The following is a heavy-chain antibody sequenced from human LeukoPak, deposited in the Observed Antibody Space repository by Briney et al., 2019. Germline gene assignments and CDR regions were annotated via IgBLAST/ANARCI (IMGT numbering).Heavy chain of an antibody. V-gene: IGHV1-69*05. D-gene: IGHD3-3*01. CDR3: ASGSYYDFWSGYSRYYYYYMDV. Sequence: GASVKVSCKASGGTFSSYAISWVRQAPGQGLEWMGRIIPIFGTANCAQKFQGRVTITTDESTSTAYMELSSLRSEDTAVYYCASGSYYDFWSGYSRYYYYYMDVWGKGTTVTVSS. J-gene: IGHJ6*03. CDR2: IIPIFGTA. CDR1: GGTFSSYA.